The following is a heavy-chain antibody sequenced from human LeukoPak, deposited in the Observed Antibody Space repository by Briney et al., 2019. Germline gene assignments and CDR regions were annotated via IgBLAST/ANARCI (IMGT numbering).Heavy chain of an antibody. CDR3: ARVPEGTSYYFDY. D-gene: IGHD3-10*01. CDR1: GGSISSSSYY. Sequence: SETLSLTCTVSGGSISSSSYYWGWIRQPPGKGLEWIGSIYYSGSTYYNPSLKSRVTISVDTSKNQFSLKLSSVTAADTAVYYCARVPEGTSYYFDYWGQGTLVTVSS. CDR2: IYYSGST. V-gene: IGHV4-39*07. J-gene: IGHJ4*02.